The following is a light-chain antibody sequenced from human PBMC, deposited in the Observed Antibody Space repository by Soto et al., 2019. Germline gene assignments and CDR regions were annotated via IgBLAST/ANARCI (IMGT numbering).Light chain of an antibody. Sequence: EIVVTQSPGTLSLSPGERATLSCRASQSVSSAYLAWYQQKPGQAPRLLIYDVSSRATGLPDRFSGSGSGTDFTLTVSRLEPEDFAVYDCQQYGSSPETFGQGTKVEIK. J-gene: IGKJ1*01. CDR1: QSVSSAY. CDR3: QQYGSSPET. CDR2: DVS. V-gene: IGKV3-20*01.